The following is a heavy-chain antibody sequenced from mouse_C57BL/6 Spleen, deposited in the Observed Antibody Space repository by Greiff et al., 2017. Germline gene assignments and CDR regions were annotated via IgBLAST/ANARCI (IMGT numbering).Heavy chain of an antibody. V-gene: IGHV1-15*01. Sequence: VQLQQSGAELVRPGASVTLSCKASGYTFTDYEMHWVKQTPVHGLEWIGAIDPETGGTAYNQKFKGKAILTADKSSSTAYMELRSLTSEDSAVYYCTRWFITTVVATPFDYWGQGTTLTVSS. CDR2: IDPETGGT. J-gene: IGHJ2*01. D-gene: IGHD1-1*01. CDR3: TRWFITTVVATPFDY. CDR1: GYTFTDYE.